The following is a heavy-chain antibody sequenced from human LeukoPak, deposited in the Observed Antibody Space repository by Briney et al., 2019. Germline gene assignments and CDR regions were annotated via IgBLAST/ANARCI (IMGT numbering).Heavy chain of an antibody. D-gene: IGHD2-2*01. V-gene: IGHV1-2*06. CDR1: GYTFTSYA. CDR3: ARDYCSSTSCLFDY. Sequence: GASVKVSCKASGYTFTSYAMNWVRQAPGQGLEWMGRINPNSGDTNYAQKFQGRVTMTRDTSISTAYMELSRLTSDDTAMYYCARDYCSSTSCLFDYWGQGTLVTVSS. J-gene: IGHJ4*02. CDR2: INPNSGDT.